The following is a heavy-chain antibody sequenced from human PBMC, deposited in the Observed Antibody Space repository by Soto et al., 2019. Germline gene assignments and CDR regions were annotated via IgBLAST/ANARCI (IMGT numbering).Heavy chain of an antibody. CDR2: SSGSGSTT. D-gene: IGHD6-19*01. CDR1: GFTFSSYA. Sequence: GGSLRLSCAASGFTFSSYAMSWVRQAPGKGLEWVSGSSGSGSTTYYADSVKGRLTISRDNSKNTLYLQMNSLRAEDTAVYYCAKDRKSGSGWYWDYWGQGTLVTVSS. V-gene: IGHV3-23*01. CDR3: AKDRKSGSGWYWDY. J-gene: IGHJ4*02.